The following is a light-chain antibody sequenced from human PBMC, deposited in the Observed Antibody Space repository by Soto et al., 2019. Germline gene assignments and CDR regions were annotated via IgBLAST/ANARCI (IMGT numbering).Light chain of an antibody. CDR1: QNIRNF. CDR3: QQCWGTPYS. CDR2: GAS. V-gene: IGKV1-39*01. Sequence: DIQMTQSPSSLSASVGDRVTITCRASQNIRNFLNWYQQKPGKAPSLLIAGASRLQSGVPSRFSGSGSGTDFTLTNVSLQPDDFASYYCQQCWGTPYSFGEGTKVEIK. J-gene: IGKJ4*01.